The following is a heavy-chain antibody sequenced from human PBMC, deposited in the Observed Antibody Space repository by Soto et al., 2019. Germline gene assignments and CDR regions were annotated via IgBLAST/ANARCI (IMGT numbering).Heavy chain of an antibody. D-gene: IGHD2-2*01. V-gene: IGHV4-31*03. CDR1: GGSISSGGYY. CDR2: IYYSGST. Sequence: SETLSLTCTVSGGSISSGGYYWSWIRQHPGKGLEWIGYIYYSGSTYYNPSLKSRVTISVDTSKNQFSLKLSSVTAADTAVYYCARAHCSSTSCYLEFWGQGTLVTVSS. J-gene: IGHJ4*02. CDR3: ARAHCSSTSCYLEF.